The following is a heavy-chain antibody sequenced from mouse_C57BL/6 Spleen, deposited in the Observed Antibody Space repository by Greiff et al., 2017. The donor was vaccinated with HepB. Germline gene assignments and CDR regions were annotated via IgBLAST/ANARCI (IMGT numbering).Heavy chain of an antibody. CDR3: ARGSSSYWYFDV. CDR2: INPSSGYT. J-gene: IGHJ1*03. Sequence: VQLVESGAELAKPGASVKLSCKASGYTFTSYWMHWVKQRPGQGLEWIGYINPSSGYTKYNQKFKDKATLTADKSSSTAYMQLSSLTYEDAAVYYCARGSSSYWYFDVWGTGTTVTVSS. D-gene: IGHD1-1*01. V-gene: IGHV1-7*01. CDR1: GYTFTSYW.